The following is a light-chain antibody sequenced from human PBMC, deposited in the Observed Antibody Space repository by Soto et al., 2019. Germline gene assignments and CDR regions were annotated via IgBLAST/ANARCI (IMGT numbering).Light chain of an antibody. V-gene: IGKV3-20*01. CDR2: GAS. CDR3: QHYGSSDT. J-gene: IGKJ2*01. CDR1: QSIGNNY. Sequence: DIVLTQSPGTLSLSPGERATLSCRASQSIGNNYLAWYQQKPGQAPRLLIYGASIRAIDIPDRFSGSGSGTDFTLTISGLEPEDFAVYYCQHYGSSDTFGQGTKVEIK.